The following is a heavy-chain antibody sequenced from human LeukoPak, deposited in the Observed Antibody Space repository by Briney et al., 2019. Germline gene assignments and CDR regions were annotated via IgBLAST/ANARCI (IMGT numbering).Heavy chain of an antibody. V-gene: IGHV3-21*01. D-gene: IGHD3-16*01. Sequence: GGSPRLSCTASGFTFSSHSLNWARQAPGKGLEWVSSVSTGSNYIYYADSVKGRFTISRDNAKNSLYLQMNSLRAEDTAVYYCARVRGNWGQGTLATVSS. CDR3: ARVRGN. CDR1: GFTFSSHS. CDR2: VSTGSNYI. J-gene: IGHJ4*02.